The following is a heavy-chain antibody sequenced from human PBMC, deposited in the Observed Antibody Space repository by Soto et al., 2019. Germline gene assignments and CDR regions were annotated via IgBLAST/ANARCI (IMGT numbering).Heavy chain of an antibody. CDR2: ISYDGSNK. J-gene: IGHJ4*02. CDR1: GFTFSSYA. CDR3: ARERTGCSGGSCYYYFDY. V-gene: IGHV3-30-3*01. Sequence: QVQLVESGGGVVQPGRSLRLSCAASGFTFSSYAMHWVRQAPGKGLEWVAVISYDGSNKYYADSVKGRFTISRDNSKNTLYLQMNSLRAEDTAVYYCARERTGCSGGSCYYYFDYWGQGTLVTVSS. D-gene: IGHD2-15*01.